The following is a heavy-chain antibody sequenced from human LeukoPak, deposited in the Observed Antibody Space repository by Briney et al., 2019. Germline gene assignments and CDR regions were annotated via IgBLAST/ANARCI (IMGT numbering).Heavy chain of an antibody. D-gene: IGHD3-9*01. CDR3: ARVQSSVLRYFDWEDYYYYGMDV. CDR2: ISYDGSNK. CDR1: GFTFSSYA. J-gene: IGHJ6*02. V-gene: IGHV3-30-3*01. Sequence: LTGGSLRLSCAASGFTFSSYAMHWVRQAPGKGLEWVALISYDGSNKYYADSVKGRFTISRDNAKNSLYLQMNSLRAEDTAVYYCARVQSSVLRYFDWEDYYYYGMDVWGQGTTVTVSS.